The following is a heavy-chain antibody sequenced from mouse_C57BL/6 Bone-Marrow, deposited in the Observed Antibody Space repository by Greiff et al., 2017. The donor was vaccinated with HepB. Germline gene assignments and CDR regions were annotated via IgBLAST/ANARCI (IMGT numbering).Heavy chain of an antibody. D-gene: IGHD3-3*01. CDR3: ARGTGTEWYFDG. Sequence: QVQLQQPGAELVKPGASVKMSCKASGYTFTSYWITWVKQRPGQGLEWIGDIYPGSGSTNYNEKFKSKATLTVDTSSSTAYMQLSSLTSEDSAVYYCARGTGTEWYFDGWGTGATVTVSS. J-gene: IGHJ1*03. V-gene: IGHV1-55*01. CDR2: IYPGSGST. CDR1: GYTFTSYW.